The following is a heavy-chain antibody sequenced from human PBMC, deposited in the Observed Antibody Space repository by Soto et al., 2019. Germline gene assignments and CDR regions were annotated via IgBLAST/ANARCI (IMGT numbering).Heavy chain of an antibody. J-gene: IGHJ5*02. Sequence: EVQLLESGGGLVQPGGSLRLSCAASGFTFSSYAMSWLRQTPGRGLEWVSAISGSGDSTCYADSVKGRFTISRENSKNTLYLEMNSLRAEDTAVSYCAKLRWGSDTWFDPWGQGTLVTVSS. CDR3: AKLRWGSDTWFDP. CDR2: ISGSGDST. D-gene: IGHD3-10*01. CDR1: GFTFSSYA. V-gene: IGHV3-23*01.